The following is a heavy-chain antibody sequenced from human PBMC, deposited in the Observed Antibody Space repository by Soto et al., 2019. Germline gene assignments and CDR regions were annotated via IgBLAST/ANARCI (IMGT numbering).Heavy chain of an antibody. CDR3: ARIEEYSSADY. D-gene: IGHD6-6*01. Sequence: ASVKVSCKAAGYTFTSYGISWGRQAPGQGLEWMGWIRTYNGNANYAQKLQGRVTMTTDTSTSTAYMELRSLRSDDTAVYYCARIEEYSSADYWGQGTLVTVSS. J-gene: IGHJ4*02. V-gene: IGHV1-18*01. CDR1: GYTFTSYG. CDR2: IRTYNGNA.